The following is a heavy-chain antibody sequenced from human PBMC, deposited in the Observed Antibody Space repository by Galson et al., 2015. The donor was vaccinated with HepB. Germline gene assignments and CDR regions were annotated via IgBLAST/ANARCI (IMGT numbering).Heavy chain of an antibody. D-gene: IGHD6-13*01. CDR2: ISYDGSNK. CDR3: AREAPISRDSSWYGTLDY. V-gene: IGHV3-30-3*01. CDR1: GFTFSSYA. J-gene: IGHJ4*02. Sequence: SLRLSCAASGFTFSSYAMHWVRQAPGKGLEWVAVISYDGSNKYYADSVKGRFTISRDNSKNTLYLQMNSLRAEDTAVYYCAREAPISRDSSWYGTLDYWGQGTLVTVSS.